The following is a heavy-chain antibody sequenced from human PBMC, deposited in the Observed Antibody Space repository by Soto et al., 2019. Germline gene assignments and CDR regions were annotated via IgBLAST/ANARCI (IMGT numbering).Heavy chain of an antibody. CDR3: AKQDGGIFGVVMRNGMDV. J-gene: IGHJ6*02. Sequence: EVQLLESGGGLVQPGGSLRLSCAVSGFTFRSYAMSWVRQAPGKGPEWVSAISGSGGSTYYADSVKGRFTISRDNSKNTXXLQMNSLRAEDTAVYYCAKQDGGIFGVVMRNGMDVWGQGTTVTVSS. CDR1: GFTFRSYA. D-gene: IGHD3-3*01. CDR2: ISGSGGST. V-gene: IGHV3-23*01.